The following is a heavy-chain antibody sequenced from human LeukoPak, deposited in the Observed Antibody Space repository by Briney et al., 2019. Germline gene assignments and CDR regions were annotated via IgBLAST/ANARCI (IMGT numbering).Heavy chain of an antibody. D-gene: IGHD3-3*01. J-gene: IGHJ6*02. CDR1: GGSFSGYY. CDR3: ATGSGYYYYYGMDV. CDR2: INHSGST. Sequence: SETLSLTCAVYGGSFSGYYWSWIRQPPGKGLEWIGEINHSGSTNYNPSLKSRVTISVDTSKNQFSLELSSVTAADTAVYYCATGSGYYYYYGMDVWGQGTTVTVSS. V-gene: IGHV4-34*01.